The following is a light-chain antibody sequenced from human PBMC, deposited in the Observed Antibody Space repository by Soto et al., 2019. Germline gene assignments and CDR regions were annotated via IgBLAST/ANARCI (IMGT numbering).Light chain of an antibody. J-gene: IGKJ5*01. V-gene: IGKV4-1*01. Sequence: IVMTPSPDSLPVSLGERATINSNPGHRVLSTSNKKDCLAWHRQKPWQPPKLLIAWAFTRESGVTDRFSGSGSGTDFTLTISSLQAEDVAVYYCQQHYSTPISFGQGTRLEIK. CDR3: QQHYSTPIS. CDR1: HRVLSTSNKKDC. CDR2: WAF.